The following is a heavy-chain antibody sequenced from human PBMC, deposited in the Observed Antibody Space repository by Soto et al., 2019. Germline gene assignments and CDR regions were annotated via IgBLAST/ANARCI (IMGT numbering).Heavy chain of an antibody. V-gene: IGHV1-18*04. CDR2: ISPFNGNT. CDR1: GYPFTSYG. CDR3: ARDQSFDRSYYYGIDA. Sequence: QIHLVQSGAEVKKPGASVQVSCKTSGYPFTSYGIGWVRQAPGQGLEWMAWISPFNGNTYYAQKFRDRVSLSTETSPHTVYMELRSLRSDDTGVYYCARDQSFDRSYYYGIDAWGQGTTVTVS. J-gene: IGHJ6*02.